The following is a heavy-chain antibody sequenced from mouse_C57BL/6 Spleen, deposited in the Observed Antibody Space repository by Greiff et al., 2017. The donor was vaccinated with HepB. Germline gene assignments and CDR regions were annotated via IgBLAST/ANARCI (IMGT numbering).Heavy chain of an antibody. CDR1: GYAFSSYW. CDR2: IYPGDGDT. V-gene: IGHV1-80*01. Sequence: QVQLKESGAELVKPGASVKISCKASGYAFSSYWMNWVKQRPGKGLEWIGQIYPGDGDTNYNGKFKGKATLTADKSSSTAYMQLSSLTSEDSAVYFCARGVAVDYYAMDYWGQGTSVTVSS. D-gene: IGHD1-1*02. J-gene: IGHJ4*01. CDR3: ARGVAVDYYAMDY.